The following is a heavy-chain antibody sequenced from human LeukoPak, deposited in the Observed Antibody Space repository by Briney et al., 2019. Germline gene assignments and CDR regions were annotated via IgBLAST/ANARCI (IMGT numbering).Heavy chain of an antibody. CDR3: AYTSSSMPAAFDI. Sequence: SQTHSLTCPISGDSVPSNSATWDWIRQSPSRGLDWLGRTYHMSRWYYAYAVSVKSRITINPETSKNQYSLQLTSVIPEDTAAYYCAYTSSSMPAAFDIWGQGTMVIASS. D-gene: IGHD6-13*01. CDR1: GDSVPSNSAT. CDR2: TYHMSRWYY. J-gene: IGHJ3*02. V-gene: IGHV6-1*01.